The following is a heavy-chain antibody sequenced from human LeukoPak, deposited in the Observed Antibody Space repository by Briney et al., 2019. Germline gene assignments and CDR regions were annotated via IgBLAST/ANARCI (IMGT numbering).Heavy chain of an antibody. CDR2: ISWTGGNI. Sequence: PGGSLRLSCAASGFTFDVFAMHWVRQAPGKGLEWVSGISWTGGNIGYADSVKGRFTISRDNSKNTLYLQMNSLRAEDTAVYYCARDRIYYFDYWGQGTLVTVSS. V-gene: IGHV3-9*01. CDR1: GFTFDVFA. J-gene: IGHJ4*02. CDR3: ARDRIYYFDY.